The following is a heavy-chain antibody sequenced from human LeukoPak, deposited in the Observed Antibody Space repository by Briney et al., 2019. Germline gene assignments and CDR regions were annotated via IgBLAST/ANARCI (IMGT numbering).Heavy chain of an antibody. CDR3: ARDNAPYTSSSSGLGLFDY. J-gene: IGHJ4*02. CDR2: IYSGGST. D-gene: IGHD6-6*01. CDR1: GFTFSSNY. Sequence: GGSLRLSCAASGFTFSSNYMSWVRQAPGKGLEWVSVIYSGGSTYYADSVKGRFTISRDNSKNTLYLRMNSLRAEDTAVYYCARDNAPYTSSSSGLGLFDYWGQGTLVTVSS. V-gene: IGHV3-53*01.